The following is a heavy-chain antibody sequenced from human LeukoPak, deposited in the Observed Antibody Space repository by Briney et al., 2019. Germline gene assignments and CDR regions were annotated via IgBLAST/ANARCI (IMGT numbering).Heavy chain of an antibody. CDR2: IYYSGST. J-gene: IGHJ6*03. D-gene: IGHD6-13*01. Sequence: PSETLSLTCTVSGGSISSSSYYWGWIRQPPGKGLEWIVSIYYSGSTYYNPSLKSRVTISVDTSKNQFSLKLSSVTAADTAVYYCARHYSSSWTVYYYYYMDVWGKGITVTVSS. CDR3: ARHYSSSWTVYYYYYMDV. V-gene: IGHV4-39*01. CDR1: GGSISSSSYY.